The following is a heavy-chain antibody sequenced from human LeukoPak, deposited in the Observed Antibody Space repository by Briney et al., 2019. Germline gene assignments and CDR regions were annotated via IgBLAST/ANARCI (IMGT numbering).Heavy chain of an antibody. CDR3: AKDPTGDSSGYYRANAPTYFDY. J-gene: IGHJ4*02. CDR1: GFTFSSYG. D-gene: IGHD3-22*01. CDR2: ISYDGSNK. V-gene: IGHV3-30*18. Sequence: GGSLRLSCAASGFTFSSYGMHWVRQAPGKGLEWVAVISYDGSNKYYADSVKGRFTISRDNAKNSLYLQMNSLRAEDTALYYCAKDPTGDSSGYYRANAPTYFDYWGQGTLVTVSS.